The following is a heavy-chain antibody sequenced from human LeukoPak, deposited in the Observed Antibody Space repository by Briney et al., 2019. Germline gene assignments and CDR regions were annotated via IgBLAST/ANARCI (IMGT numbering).Heavy chain of an antibody. D-gene: IGHD6-13*01. CDR2: INSDGSST. Sequence: GGSLRLSCAASGITFSSYMLTWVRQAPGKGLVWVSRINSDGSSTSYADSVKGRFTISRDNAKNTLYLQMNSLRAEDTAVYYCARGPQLVSVDYWGQGTLVTVSS. CDR3: ARGPQLVSVDY. CDR1: GITFSSYM. V-gene: IGHV3-74*01. J-gene: IGHJ4*02.